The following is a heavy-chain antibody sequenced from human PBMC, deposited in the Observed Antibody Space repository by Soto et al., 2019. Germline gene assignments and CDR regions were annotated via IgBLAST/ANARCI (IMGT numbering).Heavy chain of an antibody. CDR2: ITPRGGTT. V-gene: IGHV1-46*03. Sequence: QVQLVQSGAEVTKPGASVKISCKASGYTFTDYYMHWVRQAPGQGPEWMGAITPRGGTTSYAQKFQRRATMTSDTPTSTVYMELSGMRSEDTAVYYCARPSYSIGWESPHYFDFWGQGTRVTVSS. CDR3: ARPSYSIGWESPHYFDF. D-gene: IGHD6-19*01. CDR1: GYTFTDYY. J-gene: IGHJ4*02.